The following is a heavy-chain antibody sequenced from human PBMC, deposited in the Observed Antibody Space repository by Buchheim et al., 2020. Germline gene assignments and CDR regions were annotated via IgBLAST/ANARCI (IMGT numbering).Heavy chain of an antibody. V-gene: IGHV4-34*01. D-gene: IGHD3-3*01. CDR2: INHSGST. CDR3: ARGKMPIFGPIDY. Sequence: QVQLQQWGAGLLKPSETLSLTCAVYGGSFSGYYWSWIRQPPGKGLEWIGEINHSGSTNYNPSLKSRVTISVDKSKNQFSRKLSSVTAADTAVYYCARGKMPIFGPIDYWGQGTL. J-gene: IGHJ4*02. CDR1: GGSFSGYY.